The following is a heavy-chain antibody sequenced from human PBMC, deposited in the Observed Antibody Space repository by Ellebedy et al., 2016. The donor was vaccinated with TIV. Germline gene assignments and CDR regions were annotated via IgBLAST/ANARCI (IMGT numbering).Heavy chain of an antibody. V-gene: IGHV4-39*07. Sequence: SETLSLTCTVSGGSISSINYYWGWIRQPPGKGLEWIGNIYYSGSTFYNPSLMSRVIISVDTSKNPFSLKLTSVTAADTAVYYCAREPYYDTLTGESRGDDFWGQGILVTVSS. CDR1: GGSISSINYY. CDR3: AREPYYDTLTGESRGDDF. D-gene: IGHD3-9*01. CDR2: IYYSGST. J-gene: IGHJ4*02.